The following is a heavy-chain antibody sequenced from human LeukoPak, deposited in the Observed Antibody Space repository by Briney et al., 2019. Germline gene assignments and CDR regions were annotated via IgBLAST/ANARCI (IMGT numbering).Heavy chain of an antibody. CDR2: IYSGGST. Sequence: GGSLRLSCAASDFSFITYAMSWVRQAPGKGLEWVSVIYSGGSTYYADSVKGRFTISRDNSKNTLYLQMNSLRAEDTAVYYCATQTQNSGYDDGFDYWGQGTLVTVSS. V-gene: IGHV3-53*01. CDR1: DFSFITYA. CDR3: ATQTQNSGYDDGFDY. J-gene: IGHJ4*02. D-gene: IGHD5-12*01.